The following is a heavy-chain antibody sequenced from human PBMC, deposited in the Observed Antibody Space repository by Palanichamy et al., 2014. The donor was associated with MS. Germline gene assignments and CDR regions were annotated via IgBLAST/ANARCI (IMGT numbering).Heavy chain of an antibody. CDR2: ISWNSAGL. CDR3: VKDNLRRRPERTHDALDI. D-gene: IGHD1-14*01. Sequence: EWVSGISWNSAGLGYADSVKGRFTISRDNAKNTLHLQMNSLRPEDTALYYCVKDNLRRRPERTHDALDIWGQGTMVTVSS. J-gene: IGHJ3*02. V-gene: IGHV3-9*01.